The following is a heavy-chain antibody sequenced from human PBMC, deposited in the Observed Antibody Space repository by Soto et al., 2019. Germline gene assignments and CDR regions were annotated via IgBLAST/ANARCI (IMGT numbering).Heavy chain of an antibody. CDR3: ARGMTTVTTFDY. CDR1: GGSISSGGYS. D-gene: IGHD4-17*01. CDR2: IYHSGST. Sequence: SETLSLTCAVTGGSISSGGYSCNCIRQPPGKGLEWIGYIYHSGSTYYNPSLKSRVTISVDRSKNQFSLKLSSVTAADTAVYYCARGMTTVTTFDYWGQGTLDTVSS. V-gene: IGHV4-30-2*01. J-gene: IGHJ4*02.